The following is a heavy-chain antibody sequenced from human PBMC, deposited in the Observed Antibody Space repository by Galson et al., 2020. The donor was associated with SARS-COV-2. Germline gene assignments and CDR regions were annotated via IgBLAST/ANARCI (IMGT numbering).Heavy chain of an antibody. D-gene: IGHD6-19*01. J-gene: IGHJ6*02. V-gene: IGHV1-18*01. CDR3: ARQIAVAGTWYYYYGMDV. CDR2: ISAYNGNT. Sequence: ASVKVSCKASGYTFTSYGISWVRQAPGQGLEWMGWISAYNGNTNYAQKLQGRVTMTTDTSTSTAYMELRSLRFDDTAVYYCARQIAVAGTWYYYYGMDVWGQGTTVTVSS. CDR1: GYTFTSYG.